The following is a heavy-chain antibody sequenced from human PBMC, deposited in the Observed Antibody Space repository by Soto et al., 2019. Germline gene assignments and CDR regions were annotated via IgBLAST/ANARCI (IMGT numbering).Heavy chain of an antibody. Sequence: ASVKVSCKASGYTFTSYYMHWVRQAPGQGLEWMGIINPSGGSTSYAQKFQGRVTMTRDTSTSTVYMELSSLRSEDTAVYYCARAGQRKSSSWYWFDPWGQGTLVTVSS. D-gene: IGHD6-13*01. V-gene: IGHV1-46*01. CDR2: INPSGGST. CDR3: ARAGQRKSSSWYWFDP. J-gene: IGHJ5*02. CDR1: GYTFTSYY.